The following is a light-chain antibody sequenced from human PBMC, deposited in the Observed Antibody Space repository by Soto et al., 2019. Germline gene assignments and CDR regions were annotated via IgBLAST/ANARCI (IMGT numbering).Light chain of an antibody. CDR2: GAS. Sequence: EIVMTQSPATLSVSTGERATLSCRASQSVSSNLAWYQQKPGQAPRLLIYGASTRATGIPARFSGSGSGTDFTLTISRLEPEDFALYYCQQHINWPLTFGGGTKVDIK. J-gene: IGKJ4*01. CDR3: QQHINWPLT. V-gene: IGKV3-15*01. CDR1: QSVSSN.